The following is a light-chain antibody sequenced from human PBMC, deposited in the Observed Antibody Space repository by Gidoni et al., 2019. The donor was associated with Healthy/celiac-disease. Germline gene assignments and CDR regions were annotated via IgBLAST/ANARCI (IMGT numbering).Light chain of an antibody. CDR2: QDR. CDR3: QAWDSSHLV. V-gene: IGLV3-1*01. Sequence: SYELTPPPSVSVSPGQTASITCSGDKLWDKYACWYQQKPGQSPVLVIYQDRRRPSGIPERFSGSNAGNTATLTSSVTQAMDEADYYCQAWDSSHLVFGGGTKLTVL. CDR1: KLWDKY. J-gene: IGLJ2*01.